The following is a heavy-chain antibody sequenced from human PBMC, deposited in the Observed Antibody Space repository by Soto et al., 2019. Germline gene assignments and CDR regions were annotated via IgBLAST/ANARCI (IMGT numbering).Heavy chain of an antibody. CDR3: SRDPRLVDY. J-gene: IGHJ4*02. V-gene: IGHV3-11*01. D-gene: IGHD1-26*01. CDR2: INGGGDVI. CDR1: GFTFSDYY. Sequence: VQLVESGGGLVKPGGSLRLSCVASGFTFSDYYMTWIRQAPGKGPEWISYINGGGDVIAYADSVKGRFTISRDNARRSAYLQMNSLTVDDTAVYYCSRDPRLVDYWGQGTLVTVSS.